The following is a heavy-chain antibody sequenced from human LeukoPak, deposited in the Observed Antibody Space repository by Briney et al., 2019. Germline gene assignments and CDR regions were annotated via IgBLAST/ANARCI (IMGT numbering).Heavy chain of an antibody. CDR2: ISSSSSYI. V-gene: IGHV3-21*01. CDR1: GFTFSSYS. Sequence: PGGSLRLSCAASGFTFSSYSMNWVRQAPGKGLEWVSSISSSSSYIYYADSVKGRFTISRDNAKNSLYLQMNNLRAEDTAVYYCARDGSSSGDFDYWGQGTLVTVSS. D-gene: IGHD6-6*01. J-gene: IGHJ4*02. CDR3: ARDGSSSGDFDY.